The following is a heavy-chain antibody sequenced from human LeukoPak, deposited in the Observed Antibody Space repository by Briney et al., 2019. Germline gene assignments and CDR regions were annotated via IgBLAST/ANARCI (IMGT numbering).Heavy chain of an antibody. CDR3: ARSEQQDFGDYEYDY. V-gene: IGHV3-64*01. D-gene: IGHD4-17*01. CDR2: ISSDGDST. Sequence: GGSLRLSCAASGFTFSTYAMHWVRQAPGKGLEYVSAISSDGDSTYYANSVKGRFTISRDNSKNTLYLQMGSLRAEDMAVYYCARSEQQDFGDYEYDYWGQGTLVTVSS. J-gene: IGHJ4*02. CDR1: GFTFSTYA.